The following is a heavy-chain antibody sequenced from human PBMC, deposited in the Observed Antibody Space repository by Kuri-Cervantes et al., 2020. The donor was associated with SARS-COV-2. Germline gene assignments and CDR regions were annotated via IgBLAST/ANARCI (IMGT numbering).Heavy chain of an antibody. CDR3: ASGFLSGRITSPGY. CDR1: GFTFSSYA. CDR2: ISYDGSNK. V-gene: IGHV3-30*04. D-gene: IGHD1-14*01. Sequence: GESLKISCAASGFTFSSYAMHWVRQAPGKGLEWVAVISYDGSNKYYANSVKGRFTISRDNSKNTLYLQMNSLRAEDTAVYYCASGFLSGRITSPGYWGQGTLVTVSS. J-gene: IGHJ4*02.